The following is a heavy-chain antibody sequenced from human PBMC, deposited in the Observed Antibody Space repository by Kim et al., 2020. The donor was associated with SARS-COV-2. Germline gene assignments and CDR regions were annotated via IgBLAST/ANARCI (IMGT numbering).Heavy chain of an antibody. D-gene: IGHD3-10*01. CDR3: ARLTMVRGVPMDV. J-gene: IGHJ6*02. Sequence: ADSAKGRFTISRDNSKTTLYLQMNSLRAEDTAVYYCARLTMVRGVPMDVWGQGTTVTVSS. V-gene: IGHV3-66*04.